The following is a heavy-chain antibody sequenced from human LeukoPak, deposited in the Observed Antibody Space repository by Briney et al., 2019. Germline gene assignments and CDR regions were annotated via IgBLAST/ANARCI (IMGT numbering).Heavy chain of an antibody. D-gene: IGHD3-3*01. J-gene: IGHJ4*02. V-gene: IGHV3-48*01. Sequence: GGSLRLSCAASGFTFSIYSMSWVRQAPGKGREWVSYISSSSSTISYADSVKRRFTISRDNAENSLYLQMNSLRAEDTAVYYCARAGDFSFKDWGQGTLVTASS. CDR1: GFTFSIYS. CDR3: ARAGDFSFKD. CDR2: ISSSSSTI.